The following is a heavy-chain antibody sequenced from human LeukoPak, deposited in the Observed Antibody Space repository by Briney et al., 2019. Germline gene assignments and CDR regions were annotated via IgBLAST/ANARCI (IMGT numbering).Heavy chain of an antibody. CDR1: GYTLTSYA. V-gene: IGHV1-3*01. J-gene: IGHJ5*02. D-gene: IGHD6-19*01. CDR3: ARDLRSGWLSWFDP. CDR2: INAGNGNT. Sequence: VASVKVSCKASGYTLTSYAMHWVRQAPGQRLEWMGWINAGNGNTKYSQKFQGRVTITRDTSASTAYMELSSLRSEDTAVYYCARDLRSGWLSWFDPWGQGTLVTVSS.